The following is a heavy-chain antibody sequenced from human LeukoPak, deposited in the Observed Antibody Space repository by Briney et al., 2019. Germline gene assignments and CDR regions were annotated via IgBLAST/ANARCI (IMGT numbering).Heavy chain of an antibody. CDR2: INWNGGST. J-gene: IGHJ4*02. CDR3: ARVGEEQGITIFGVVIEYYFDY. V-gene: IGHV3-20*04. CDR1: GFTFDDYG. Sequence: PGGSLRLSCAASGFTFDDYGMSWVRQAPGKGLEWVSGINWNGGSTGYADSVKGRFTISRDNAKNSLSLQMNSLRAEDTALYYCARVGEEQGITIFGVVIEYYFDYWGQGTLVTVSS. D-gene: IGHD3-3*01.